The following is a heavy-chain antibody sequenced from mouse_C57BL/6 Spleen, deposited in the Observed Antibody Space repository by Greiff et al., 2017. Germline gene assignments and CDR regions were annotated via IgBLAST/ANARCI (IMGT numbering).Heavy chain of an antibody. V-gene: IGHV1-5*01. CDR3: TIYYGNPYYFDD. CDR2: IYPGNSDT. D-gene: IGHD2-1*01. Sequence: EVQLQQSGTVLARPGASVKMSCKTSGYTFTSYWMHWVKQRPGQGLEWIGAIYPGNSDTSYNQKFKGKAKLTAVTSASTAYMELSSLTNEDSAVYYCTIYYGNPYYFDDWGQGTTLTVSS. CDR1: GYTFTSYW. J-gene: IGHJ2*01.